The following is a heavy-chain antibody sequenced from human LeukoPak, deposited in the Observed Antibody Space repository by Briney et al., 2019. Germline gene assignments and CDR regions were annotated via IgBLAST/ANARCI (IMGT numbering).Heavy chain of an antibody. V-gene: IGHV3-7*01. D-gene: IGHD1-14*01. CDR1: GFTFSNYW. Sequence: GGSLRLSCAASGFTFSNYWMSWVRQAPGEGLERVATIKKDGSESYYVDSLKGRFTISKDNAKSSLYLQMNSLRADDTAAYYCARVRPGLTLDYWGQGILVTVSS. J-gene: IGHJ4*02. CDR2: IKKDGSES. CDR3: ARVRPGLTLDY.